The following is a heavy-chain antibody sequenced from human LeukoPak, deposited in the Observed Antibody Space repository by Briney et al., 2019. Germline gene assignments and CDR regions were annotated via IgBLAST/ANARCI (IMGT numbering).Heavy chain of an antibody. CDR1: GGTFTIYA. D-gene: IGHD1-1*01. Sequence: ASVKVSFKASGGTFTIYAISWVRQAPGQGLEWMGGIIPIFGTANYAQKFQGRVTITADESTSTAYMELSSLRSEDTAVYYCARGQNWNDAFDYWGQGTLVTVSS. V-gene: IGHV1-69*13. J-gene: IGHJ4*02. CDR3: ARGQNWNDAFDY. CDR2: IIPIFGTA.